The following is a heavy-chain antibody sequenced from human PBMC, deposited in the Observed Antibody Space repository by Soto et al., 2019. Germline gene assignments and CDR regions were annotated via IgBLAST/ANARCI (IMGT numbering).Heavy chain of an antibody. CDR1: GGSVRTGSYH. V-gene: IGHV4-61*01. Sequence: ETLSLTCSVSGGSVRTGSYHWSWIRQPPGKGLEWIGFIPNNGSPDYNPSLKSRVVVSIDRSKNQFSLKVNSVTAADTAVYFCARIGWGGDSWGQGTLVTVSS. J-gene: IGHJ4*02. CDR3: ARIGWGGDS. D-gene: IGHD7-27*01. CDR2: IPNNGSP.